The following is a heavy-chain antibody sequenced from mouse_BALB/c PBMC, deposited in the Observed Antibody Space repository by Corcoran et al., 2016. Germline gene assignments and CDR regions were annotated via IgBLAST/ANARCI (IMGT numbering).Heavy chain of an antibody. CDR1: GYTFTSYV. Sequence: ELQLQQSGPELVKPGASVKMSCKASGYTFTSYVMHWVKQKPGQGLEWIGYINPYNDGTKYNEKFKGKATLTSDKSSSTAYMELSSLTSEDSAVYYCARLYPGIAMDYWGRGTSVTVSS. J-gene: IGHJ4*01. V-gene: IGHV1S136*01. CDR2: INPYNDGT. CDR3: ARLYPGIAMDY.